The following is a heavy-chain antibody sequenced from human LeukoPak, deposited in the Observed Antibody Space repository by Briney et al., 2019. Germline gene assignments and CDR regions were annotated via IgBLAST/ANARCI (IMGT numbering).Heavy chain of an antibody. CDR1: GYTLTELS. CDR3: ATDGLRGYSYGHDAFDI. V-gene: IGHV1-24*01. J-gene: IGHJ3*02. Sequence: GASVKVSCKVSGYTLTELSMHWVRQAPGKGLEWMGGFDPEDGETIYAQKFQGRVTTTEDTSTDTAYMELSSLRSEDTAVYYCATDGLRGYSYGHDAFDIWGQGTMVTVSS. CDR2: FDPEDGET. D-gene: IGHD5-18*01.